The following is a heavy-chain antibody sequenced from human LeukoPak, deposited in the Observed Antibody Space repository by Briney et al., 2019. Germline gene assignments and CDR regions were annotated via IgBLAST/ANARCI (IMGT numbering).Heavy chain of an antibody. J-gene: IGHJ3*02. CDR1: GDSISTYY. CDR2: IYYTGST. D-gene: IGHD5-12*01. CDR3: ARVYGAGYDFRGAFDI. V-gene: IGHV4-59*01. Sequence: PETLSLTCTVSGDSISTYYWTWIRQPPGKGLEWIGYIYYTGSTNYNPSLKSRVTISVDTSKNQFSLKLSSVTAADTAVYYCARVYGAGYDFRGAFDIWGQGTMVTVSS.